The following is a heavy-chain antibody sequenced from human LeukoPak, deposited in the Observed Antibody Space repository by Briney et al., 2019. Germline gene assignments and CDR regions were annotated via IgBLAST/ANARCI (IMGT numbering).Heavy chain of an antibody. Sequence: GGSLRLSCAASGFTFSSYDMNWVRQAPGKGLEWVSYISSRGSTINYADSVKGRFTISRDNAKNSLYLQMNSPRAEDTAVYYCARGSGYYPYWGQGTLVTVSS. CDR1: GFTFSSYD. CDR2: ISSRGSTI. J-gene: IGHJ4*02. CDR3: ARGSGYYPY. D-gene: IGHD3-3*01. V-gene: IGHV3-48*03.